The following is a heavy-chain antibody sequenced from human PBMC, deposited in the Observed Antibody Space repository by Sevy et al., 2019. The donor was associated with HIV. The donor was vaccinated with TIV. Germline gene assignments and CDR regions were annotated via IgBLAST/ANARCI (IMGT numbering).Heavy chain of an antibody. J-gene: IGHJ4*02. CDR2: MSANGSST. V-gene: IGHV3-23*01. CDR1: GFTFSTFA. Sequence: GGSLRLSCAGSGFTFSTFAMSWVRQAPGKGLEWVSAMSANGSSTFYSDSVKGRFTTSRDNSKNTLYLQMNSLRADDTAVYYCAKDWGTTAISDYWGQGTLVTVSS. CDR3: AKDWGTTAISDY. D-gene: IGHD3-16*01.